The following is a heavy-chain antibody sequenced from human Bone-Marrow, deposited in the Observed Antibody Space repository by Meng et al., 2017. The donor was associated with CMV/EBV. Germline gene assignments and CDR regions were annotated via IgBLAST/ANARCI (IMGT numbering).Heavy chain of an antibody. V-gene: IGHV1-18*01. CDR1: GYTFTSYG. CDR2: ISAYNGNT. CDR3: ARVRCSSTSCYPTGGYYYYGMDV. J-gene: IGHJ6*02. D-gene: IGHD2-2*01. Sequence: ASVKVSCKASGYTFTSYGISWVRQAPGQGLEWMGWISAYNGNTNYAQKLQGRVTMTTDTSTSTAYMELRSLRSDDTAVYYCARVRCSSTSCYPTGGYYYYGMDVWGQGTTVTVSS.